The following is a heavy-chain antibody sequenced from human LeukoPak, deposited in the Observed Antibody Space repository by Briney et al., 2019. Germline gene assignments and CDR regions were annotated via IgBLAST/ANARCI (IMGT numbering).Heavy chain of an antibody. D-gene: IGHD3-22*01. Sequence: PSETLSLTCTVSGGSISSYYWSWIRQPPGKGLEWIGYIYYSGSTNYNPSLKSRVTISVDTSKNQFSLKLSSVTAADTAVYYCARQTGYYDSSGYFLGYWGQGTLVTVSS. CDR2: IYYSGST. V-gene: IGHV4-59*08. J-gene: IGHJ4*02. CDR1: GGSISSYY. CDR3: ARQTGYYDSSGYFLGY.